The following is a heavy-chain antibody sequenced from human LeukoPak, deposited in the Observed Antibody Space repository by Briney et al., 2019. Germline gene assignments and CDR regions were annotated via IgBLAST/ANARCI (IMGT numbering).Heavy chain of an antibody. J-gene: IGHJ6*02. CDR2: ISGSGGSK. CDR3: AKDGAAAGRSQSGYYYYGMDV. Sequence: QPAGTLRLSCAATGFTISSYAMSWVRQAPGKGLEWVWSISGSGGSKYYADSVKGLFTISRDNSKDQLYLQMNRLRAEDTAIYYCAKDGAAAGRSQSGYYYYGMDVWGQGTTVTVSS. CDR1: GFTISSYA. V-gene: IGHV3-23*01. D-gene: IGHD6-13*01.